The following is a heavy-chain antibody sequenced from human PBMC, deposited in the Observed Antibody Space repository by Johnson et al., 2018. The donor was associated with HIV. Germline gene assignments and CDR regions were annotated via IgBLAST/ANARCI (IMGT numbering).Heavy chain of an antibody. Sequence: VQLVESGGGLVQPGRSPRLYCAASGFTFDDYAMHWVRQAPGKGLEWVSGISWNSGSIGYADSVKGRFTISRDNAKNSLYLQMNSLRAEDTALYYCAKDTVGYYGSGSRAFDIWGQGTMVTVSS. CDR2: ISWNSGSI. CDR3: AKDTVGYYGSGSRAFDI. J-gene: IGHJ3*02. D-gene: IGHD3-10*01. V-gene: IGHV3-9*01. CDR1: GFTFDDYA.